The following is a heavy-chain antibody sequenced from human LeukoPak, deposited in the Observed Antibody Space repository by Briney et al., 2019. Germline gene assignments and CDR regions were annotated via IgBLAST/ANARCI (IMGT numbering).Heavy chain of an antibody. Sequence: TGGSLRLSCAASRFTFSNSAMSWVRQAPGRGLEWVSAISGSGDYTDYADSVKGRFTISRDNSKNTLYLQMNSLRAEDTAVYYCAKDRASGSGSYSYRGFDYWGQGTLVTVSS. CDR1: RFTFSNSA. D-gene: IGHD6-19*01. V-gene: IGHV3-23*01. J-gene: IGHJ4*02. CDR3: AKDRASGSGSYSYRGFDY. CDR2: ISGSGDYT.